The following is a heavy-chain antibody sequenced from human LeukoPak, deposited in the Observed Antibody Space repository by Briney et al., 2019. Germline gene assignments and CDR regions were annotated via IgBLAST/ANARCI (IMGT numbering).Heavy chain of an antibody. CDR2: ISYDGSEK. D-gene: IGHD1-26*01. V-gene: IGHV3-30-3*01. CDR1: GFTFSSYA. CDR3: AREGHGGAIDY. J-gene: IGHJ4*02. Sequence: GGSLRLSCAASGFTFSSYAMSWVRQAPGKGLEWVALISYDGSEKYYADSVKGRFTISRDTSKNTLYLQMNSLRTEDTAVCYCAREGHGGAIDYWGQGTLVTVSS.